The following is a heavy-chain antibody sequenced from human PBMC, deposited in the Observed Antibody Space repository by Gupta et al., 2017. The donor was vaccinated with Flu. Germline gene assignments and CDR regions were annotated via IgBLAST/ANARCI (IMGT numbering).Heavy chain of an antibody. CDR2: IYPGDSDT. D-gene: IGHD7-27*01. CDR3: VRSVRSGDRDAFDI. Sequence: EVQLVQSGAEVRKPGESLRISCSGSGYSFPSQWIGWVRQKSGKALDWMGIIYPGDSDTRYSPSFQGQVTISADKSITTAYLQWGSLKASDTAMYYCVRSVRSGDRDAFDIWGPGTMVTVTS. V-gene: IGHV5-51*03. J-gene: IGHJ3*02. CDR1: GYSFPSQW.